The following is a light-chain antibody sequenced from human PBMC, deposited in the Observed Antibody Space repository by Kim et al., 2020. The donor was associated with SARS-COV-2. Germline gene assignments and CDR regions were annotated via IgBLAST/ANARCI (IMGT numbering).Light chain of an antibody. CDR1: QSISNY. CDR2: AAS. CDR3: QQSYSTPGYT. V-gene: IGKV1-39*01. J-gene: IGKJ2*01. Sequence: DIQMTQSPSSLSASVGDRVTITCRASQSISNYLNWYQEKPGKAPKLLIYAASSLQTGVPSRFSGSGSGTDFALTISSLQPEDFATYYCQQSYSTPGYTFGQGTNWRS.